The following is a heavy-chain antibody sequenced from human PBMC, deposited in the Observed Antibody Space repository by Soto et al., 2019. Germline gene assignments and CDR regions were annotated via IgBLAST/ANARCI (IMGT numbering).Heavy chain of an antibody. D-gene: IGHD2-2*01. V-gene: IGHV1-69*13. CDR1: GGTFSSYS. J-gene: IGHJ4*02. CDR3: ARSNCSSTSCYFPPDY. CDR2: IIPIFGTA. Sequence: SMKVACKASGGTFSSYSISLVRQAPGQGLEWMGGIIPIFGTANYAQKFQGRVTITADESTSTAYMELSSLRSEGTAVYYCARSNCSSTSCYFPPDYWGQGTLVTVSS.